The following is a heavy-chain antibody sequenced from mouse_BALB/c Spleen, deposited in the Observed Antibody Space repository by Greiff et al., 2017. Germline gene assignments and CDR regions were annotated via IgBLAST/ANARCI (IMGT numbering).Heavy chain of an antibody. Sequence: EVKVVESGGDLVKPGGSLKLSCAASGFTFSSYGMSWVRQTPDKRLEWVATISSGGSYTYYPDSVKGRFTISRDNAKNTLYLQMSSLKSEDTAMYYCARHDYGSSGYFDVWGAGTTVTVSS. J-gene: IGHJ1*01. D-gene: IGHD1-1*01. CDR1: GFTFSSYG. CDR2: ISSGGSYT. CDR3: ARHDYGSSGYFDV. V-gene: IGHV5-6*01.